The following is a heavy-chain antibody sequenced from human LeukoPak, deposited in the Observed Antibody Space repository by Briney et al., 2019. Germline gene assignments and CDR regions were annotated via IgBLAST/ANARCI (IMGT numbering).Heavy chain of an antibody. Sequence: SETLSLTCAVYGGSFSGYYWSWIRQPPGKGLEWIGEINHSGSTNYNPSLKSRVTISVDTSKNQFSLKLSSVTAADTAVYYCAGNPPQWLVPYFDYWGQGTLVTVSS. CDR2: INHSGST. J-gene: IGHJ4*02. D-gene: IGHD6-19*01. CDR1: GGSFSGYY. V-gene: IGHV4-34*01. CDR3: AGNPPQWLVPYFDY.